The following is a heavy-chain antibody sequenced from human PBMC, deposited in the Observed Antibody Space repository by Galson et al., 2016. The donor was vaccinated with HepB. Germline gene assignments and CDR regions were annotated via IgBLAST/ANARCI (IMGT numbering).Heavy chain of an antibody. CDR2: IYPGDSDT. J-gene: IGHJ6*02. V-gene: IGHV5-51*01. D-gene: IGHD1-26*01. CDR3: AKGAWDSTPVPYSMDV. CDR1: GFIFTNYW. Sequence: QSGAEVKKPGESLKISCKGSGFIFTNYWIAWVRQMPGKGLEWMGIIYPGDSDTRYSPSFQGQVTMSADKSISTAYLQLSSLRASDTAMYYCAKGAWDSTPVPYSMDVWGQGTTVTVSS.